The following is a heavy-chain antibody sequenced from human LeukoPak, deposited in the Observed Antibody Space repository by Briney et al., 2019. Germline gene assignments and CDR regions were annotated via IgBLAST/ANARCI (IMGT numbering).Heavy chain of an antibody. D-gene: IGHD3-22*01. J-gene: IGHJ4*02. V-gene: IGHV3-23*01. CDR3: AKDGGMRSYYYDSSGYSVDY. CDR2: ISGSGGST. CDR1: GFTFSSYA. Sequence: GRSLRLSCAASGFTFSSYAMSWVRQAPGKGLEWVSAISGSGGSTYYADSVKGRFTISRDNSKNTLYLQVNSLRAEDTAVYYCAKDGGMRSYYYDSSGYSVDYWGQGTLVTVSP.